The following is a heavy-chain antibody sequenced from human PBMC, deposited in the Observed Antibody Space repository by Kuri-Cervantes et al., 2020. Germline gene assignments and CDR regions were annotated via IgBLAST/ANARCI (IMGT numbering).Heavy chain of an antibody. CDR3: ARGWGRQWLSRVYFDY. D-gene: IGHD6-19*01. CDR2: TRNKANSYTT. J-gene: IGHJ4*02. CDR1: GFTFSDHY. Sequence: GGSLRLSCAASGFTFSDHYMDWVRQAPGKGLEWVGRTRNKANSYTTEYAASVKGRFTISRDDPKTIAYLQMNSLKTEDTAVYYCARGWGRQWLSRVYFDYWGQGTLVTVSS. V-gene: IGHV3-72*01.